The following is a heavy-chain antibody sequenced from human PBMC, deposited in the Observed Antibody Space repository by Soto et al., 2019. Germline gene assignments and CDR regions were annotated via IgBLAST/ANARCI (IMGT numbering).Heavy chain of an antibody. CDR3: VKGRGEGYCTGGSCSFDN. D-gene: IGHD2-8*02. Sequence: EVQLMESGGGLVQPGGSLRLSCAASGFSYSRYAMSWVRQAPGKGLEWVSGVSANGDNTNYADSVKGRFTISRDNSKNTVDLQMSSLRPEDAAVYYCVKGRGEGYCTGGSCSFDNWGQGTLVTVSS. CDR2: VSANGDNT. V-gene: IGHV3-23*01. CDR1: GFSYSRYA. J-gene: IGHJ4*02.